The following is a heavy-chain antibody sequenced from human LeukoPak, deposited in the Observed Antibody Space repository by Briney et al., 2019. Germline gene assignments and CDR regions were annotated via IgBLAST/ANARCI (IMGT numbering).Heavy chain of an antibody. CDR3: AKKEYLYSSSWYGIDY. Sequence: GGSLRLSCAASGFTFSSYGMHWVRQAPGKGLGWVAVISYDGSNKYYADSVKGRFTISRDNSKNTLYLQMNSLRAEDTAVYYCAKKEYLYSSSWYGIDYWGQGTLVTVSS. CDR1: GFTFSSYG. CDR2: ISYDGSNK. V-gene: IGHV3-30*18. J-gene: IGHJ4*02. D-gene: IGHD6-13*01.